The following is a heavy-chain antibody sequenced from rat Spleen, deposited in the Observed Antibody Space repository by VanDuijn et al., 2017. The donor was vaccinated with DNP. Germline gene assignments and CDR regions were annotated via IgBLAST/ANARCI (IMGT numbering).Heavy chain of an antibody. CDR3: STGRGGPDY. J-gene: IGHJ2*01. CDR1: GFTFSGNY. V-gene: IGHV5-20*01. CDR2: ITYDGVGT. Sequence: EVQLVESGGGLVQPGRSLKLSCVASGFTFSGNYMAWVRQAPTKGLEWVASITYDGVGTYYRDSVKGRFTISRDISKTSLYLQMNSLKSEDTATYYCSTGRGGPDYWGQGVMVTVSS. D-gene: IGHD1-11*01.